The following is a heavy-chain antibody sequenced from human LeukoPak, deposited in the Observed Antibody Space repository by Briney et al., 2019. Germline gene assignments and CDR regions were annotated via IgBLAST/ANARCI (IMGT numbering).Heavy chain of an antibody. V-gene: IGHV1-46*01. CDR2: INPSGGRT. CDR1: GYTFTGYY. Sequence: ASVKVSCKASGYTFTGYYMHWVRQAPGQGLEWMGIINPSGGRTSYAQKFQGRVTMTRDTSTSTVYMELSSLRSEDTAVYYCARGPGYCSSTSCYFFDYWGQGTLVTVSS. D-gene: IGHD2-2*03. CDR3: ARGPGYCSSTSCYFFDY. J-gene: IGHJ4*02.